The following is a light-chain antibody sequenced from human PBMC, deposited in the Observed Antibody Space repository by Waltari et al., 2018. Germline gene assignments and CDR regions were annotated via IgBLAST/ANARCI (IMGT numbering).Light chain of an antibody. CDR1: QAINNH. Sequence: IQMTQSPSSLSASVGDRVTITCQASQAINNHLNRYQQKPGKAPELLIYDVSKLETGVPSRFGGSGSGTDFSFTISSLQPEDIATYYCQQYDNLVTFGGGTRV. CDR2: DVS. V-gene: IGKV1-33*01. J-gene: IGKJ4*01. CDR3: QQYDNLVT.